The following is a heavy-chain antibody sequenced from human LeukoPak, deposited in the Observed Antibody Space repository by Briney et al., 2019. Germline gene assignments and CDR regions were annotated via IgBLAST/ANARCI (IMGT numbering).Heavy chain of an antibody. Sequence: GGSLRLSCAASGFTFSNHAMHWVRQAPGKGLEWVALISSDGSNKYYADSVKGRFTISRDNAKNSLYLQMNSLRAEDTAVYYCARGVHSSSWYGFDYWGQGTLVTVSS. D-gene: IGHD6-13*01. CDR3: ARGVHSSSWYGFDY. V-gene: IGHV3-30-3*01. CDR1: GFTFSNHA. CDR2: ISSDGSNK. J-gene: IGHJ4*02.